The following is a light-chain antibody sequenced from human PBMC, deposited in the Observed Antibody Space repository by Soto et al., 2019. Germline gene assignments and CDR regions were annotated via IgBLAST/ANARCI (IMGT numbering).Light chain of an antibody. V-gene: IGKV3-11*01. Sequence: EIVLTQSPGTLSLSPGERATLSCRASQSVGSYLAWYQQKPGQAPRLLIYDASNRATDIPARFSGSGSGTDFTLTISSLEPADFAIYYCQQRSSWPPITFGQGTRLEIK. CDR3: QQRSSWPPIT. CDR2: DAS. J-gene: IGKJ5*01. CDR1: QSVGSY.